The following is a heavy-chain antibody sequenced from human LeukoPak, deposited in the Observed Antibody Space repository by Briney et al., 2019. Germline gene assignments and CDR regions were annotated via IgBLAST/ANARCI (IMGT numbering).Heavy chain of an antibody. Sequence: GGSLRLSCAASGFTFSSYSMNWVRQAPGKGLEWVSYISSSGSTIYYADSVKGRFTISRDNAKNSLYLQMNSLRAEDTAVYYCARGSLGYYYYYMDVWGKGTTVTISS. J-gene: IGHJ6*03. V-gene: IGHV3-48*04. CDR3: ARGSLGYYYYYMDV. CDR1: GFTFSSYS. CDR2: ISSSGSTI. D-gene: IGHD7-27*01.